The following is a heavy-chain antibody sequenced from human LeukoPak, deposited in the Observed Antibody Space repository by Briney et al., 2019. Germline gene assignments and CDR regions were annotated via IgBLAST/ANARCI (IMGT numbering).Heavy chain of an antibody. V-gene: IGHV1-8*01. CDR2: MNPNSGNT. CDR1: GYTFTSYD. Sequence: GASVKVSCKASGYTFTSYDINWVRQATGQGLEWMGWMNPNSGNTGYAQKFQGRVTMTRNTSISTAYMELSSLRSEDTAVYYCARDVELCSGYYSNCPPSAFDIWGQGTMVTVSS. J-gene: IGHJ3*02. CDR3: ARDVELCSGYYSNCPPSAFDI. D-gene: IGHD3-22*01.